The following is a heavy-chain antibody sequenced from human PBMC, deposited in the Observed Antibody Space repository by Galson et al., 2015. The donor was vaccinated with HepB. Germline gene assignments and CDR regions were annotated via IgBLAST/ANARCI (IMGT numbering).Heavy chain of an antibody. CDR2: IYPFDSDA. V-gene: IGHV5-51*01. J-gene: IGHJ3*02. CDR3: TSWDYGSDDGFDI. CDR1: GYGLTSYW. Sequence: QSGAEVKKPGESLKISCKASGYGLTSYWIGWVRQMPGKGLEWMGIIYPFDSDARYSPSFQGQVTFSADMSISTVYLQWSSLEAPDIAIYYCTSWDYGSDDGFDIWAKGQWSPSLQ. D-gene: IGHD3-16*01.